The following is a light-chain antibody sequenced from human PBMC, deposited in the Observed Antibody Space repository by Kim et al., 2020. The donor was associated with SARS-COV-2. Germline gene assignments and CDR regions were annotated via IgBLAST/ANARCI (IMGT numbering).Light chain of an antibody. CDR3: QSYNSDNVI. J-gene: IGLJ2*01. CDR1: SGSIDDNY. V-gene: IGLV6-57*04. CDR2: EDD. Sequence: NFMLTQPHSVSEFPGKTVTISCTRSSGSIDDNYVQWYQQRPGGVPTTVIYEDDQRPSGVSDRFSGSIDNSSNSASLTISGLRTEDEADYYCQSYNSDNVIFGGGTQLTVL.